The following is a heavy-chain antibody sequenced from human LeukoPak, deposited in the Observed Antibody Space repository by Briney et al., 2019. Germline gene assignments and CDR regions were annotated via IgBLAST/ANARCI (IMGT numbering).Heavy chain of an antibody. Sequence: ASVKVTFKASGYTFTGYYMDWVRQPPAQGLEWMGCINPNSECTNYAQKYQGRVTLNRDTSISTAYMGPSRLRSDDTAVYYCARDLGTRDFDYWGQGTLVTVSS. V-gene: IGHV1-2*02. D-gene: IGHD1-7*01. CDR3: ARDLGTRDFDY. J-gene: IGHJ4*02. CDR1: GYTFTGYY. CDR2: INPNSECT.